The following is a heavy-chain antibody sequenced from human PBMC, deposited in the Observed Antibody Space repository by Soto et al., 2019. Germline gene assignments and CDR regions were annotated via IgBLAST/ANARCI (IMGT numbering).Heavy chain of an antibody. D-gene: IGHD3-22*01. CDR2: IWYDGSNK. V-gene: IGHV3-33*01. CDR3: ARVRGDSSGPPDY. J-gene: IGHJ4*02. CDR1: GFTFSSYG. Sequence: QVQLVESGGGVVQPGRSLRLSCAASGFTFSSYGRHWVRQAPGKGLEWVAVIWYDGSNKYYADSVKGRFTISRDNSKNTLYLQMNSLRAEDTAVYYCARVRGDSSGPPDYWGQGTLVTVSS.